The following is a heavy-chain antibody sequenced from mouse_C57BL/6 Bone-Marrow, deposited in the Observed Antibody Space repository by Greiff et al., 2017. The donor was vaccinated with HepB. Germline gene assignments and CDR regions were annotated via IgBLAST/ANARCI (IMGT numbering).Heavy chain of an antibody. Sequence: VQLQQPGAELVRPGTSVKLSCKASGYTFTSYWMHWVKQRPGQGLEWIGVIDPSDSYTNYNQKFKGKATLTVDTSSSTAYMQLSSLTSEDSAVYYCARMLGDYFDYWGQGTTLTVSS. V-gene: IGHV1-59*01. J-gene: IGHJ2*01. D-gene: IGHD3-1*01. CDR3: ARMLGDYFDY. CDR1: GYTFTSYW. CDR2: IDPSDSYT.